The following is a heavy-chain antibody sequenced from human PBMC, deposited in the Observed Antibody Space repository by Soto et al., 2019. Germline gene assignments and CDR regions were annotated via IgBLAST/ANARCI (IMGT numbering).Heavy chain of an antibody. CDR1: GDSVSRSY. CDR2: IYETGNT. CDR3: ARDSGTRGAMDV. V-gene: IGHV4-4*07. Sequence: QVHLQESGPGLVEPSETLSLTCSVSGDSVSRSYWSWIRQPAGKGLEWIGRIYETGNTDHHPSVKNRVTMSIDTSKSQFSLKLASVTAADTAVYYCARDSGTRGAMDVWGQGTAVTVAS. J-gene: IGHJ6*02. D-gene: IGHD3-10*01.